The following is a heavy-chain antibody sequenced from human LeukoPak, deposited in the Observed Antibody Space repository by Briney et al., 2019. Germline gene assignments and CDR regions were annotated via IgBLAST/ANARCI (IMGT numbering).Heavy chain of an antibody. V-gene: IGHV3-30*02. Sequence: VKPGGSLRLSCAASGFTFSTYGMHWVRQAPGKGLEWVAFIRYDGSNKYYADSVKGRFTISRDNSKNTLYLQMKSLRAEDTAVYYCANNGDDGVSAGFFDFWGQGTLVTVSS. CDR1: GFTFSTYG. J-gene: IGHJ4*02. CDR2: IRYDGSNK. D-gene: IGHD2-2*01. CDR3: ANNGDDGVSAGFFDF.